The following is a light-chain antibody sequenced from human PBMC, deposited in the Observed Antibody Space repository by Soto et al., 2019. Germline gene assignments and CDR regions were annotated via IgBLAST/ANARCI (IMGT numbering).Light chain of an antibody. CDR2: DAS. CDR1: QDISNY. V-gene: IGKV1-17*01. J-gene: IGKJ5*01. CDR3: QQLYTLPFT. Sequence: DIQMTQSPSSLSASVGDRVTITCQASQDISNYLNWYQQKPGKAPKLLIYDASSLQSGVPSRFSGSGSGTEFTLTISGLLPEDFAAYHCQQLYTLPFTFGQGTRLEIK.